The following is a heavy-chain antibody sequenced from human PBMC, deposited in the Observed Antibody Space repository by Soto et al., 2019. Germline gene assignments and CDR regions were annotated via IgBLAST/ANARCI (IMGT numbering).Heavy chain of an antibody. CDR3: ARDDELSGAVHYYYYGMDV. V-gene: IGHV1-69*01. Sequence: QVQLVQSGAEVKKPGSSVKVSCKASGGTFSSYAISWVRQAPGPGLEWMGGIIPIFGTANYAQKFQGRVTITADESTSTAYMELSSLRSEDTAVYYCARDDELSGAVHYYYYGMDVWGQGNTVTVSS. J-gene: IGHJ6*02. CDR2: IIPIFGTA. CDR1: GGTFSSYA. D-gene: IGHD3-16*02.